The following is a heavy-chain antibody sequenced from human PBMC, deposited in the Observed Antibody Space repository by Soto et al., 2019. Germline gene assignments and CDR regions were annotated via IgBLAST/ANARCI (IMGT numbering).Heavy chain of an antibody. CDR1: GGSFSGYY. J-gene: IGHJ4*02. CDR2: INHSERI. Sequence: KPSETLSLTCAVYGGSFSGYYWSWIRQSPGKGLEWIGEINHSERINYNPSLKSRVTLSVDTSKNHFSLRLTSVTAADTAVYYCARPALPYTGSFYFDYWGQGTLVTVSS. CDR3: ARPALPYTGSFYFDY. V-gene: IGHV4-34*01. D-gene: IGHD1-26*01.